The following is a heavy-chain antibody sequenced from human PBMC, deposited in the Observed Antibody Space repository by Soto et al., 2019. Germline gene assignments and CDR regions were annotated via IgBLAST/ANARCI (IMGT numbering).Heavy chain of an antibody. CDR2: IIPIFGTP. V-gene: IGHV1-69*06. CDR1: GGTLSSYA. CDR3: ASSLGIALSAFDI. D-gene: IGHD2-21*01. J-gene: IGHJ3*02. Sequence: SVQVSCKASGGTLSSYAISWVPKAPGQRLEWMGGIIPIFGTPNYVQKSQGRDTDTADKSTRTAYPELSSLRSEYTPVYYCASSLGIALSAFDIWGQGTRVTVSS.